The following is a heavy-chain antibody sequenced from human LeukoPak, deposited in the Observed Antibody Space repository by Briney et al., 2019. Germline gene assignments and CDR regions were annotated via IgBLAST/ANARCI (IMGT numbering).Heavy chain of an antibody. D-gene: IGHD2/OR15-2a*01. CDR3: ARAGLTQYSMGNWFDP. Sequence: SETLSLTCTVSGDSIINHYYNWIRQPPGKGLEWIWRVDSNGRSNRNPSLKSRVTMSADTSKKQLSLKLTSVTAADTAVYYCARAGLTQYSMGNWFDPWGQGMLVTVSS. V-gene: IGHV4-4*07. CDR2: VDSNGRS. J-gene: IGHJ5*02. CDR1: GDSIINHY.